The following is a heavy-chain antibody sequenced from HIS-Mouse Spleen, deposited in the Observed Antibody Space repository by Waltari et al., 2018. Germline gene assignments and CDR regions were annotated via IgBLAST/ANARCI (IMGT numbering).Heavy chain of an antibody. V-gene: IGHV4-31*03. CDR3: ARSPYYDFWSGYSDNWFDP. CDR2: IYYSGRT. CDR1: GGSISSGGYY. J-gene: IGHJ5*02. Sequence: QVQLQESGPGLVKPSQTQSLTCTVSGGSISSGGYYWSWIRQHPGKGLEWIGYIYYSGRTYYTPSLKSRVTRSVDTSKNQFSLKLSSVTAADTAVYYCARSPYYDFWSGYSDNWFDPWGQGTLVTVSS. D-gene: IGHD3-3*01.